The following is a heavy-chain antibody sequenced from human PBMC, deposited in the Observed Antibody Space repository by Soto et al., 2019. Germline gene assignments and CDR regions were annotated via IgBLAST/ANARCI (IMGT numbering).Heavy chain of an antibody. Sequence: SETLSLTCNVSGGSISSGGYYWNWIRQVPGRGLEWIGYISYSASSFYNPSLESRVSVSIDTSGNQFSLKLSSMTAADTAVCFCARAHTYYYDLSGYSKQSFHFDSWGQGTLVTVSS. CDR1: GGSISSGGYY. V-gene: IGHV4-31*03. CDR3: ARAHTYYYDLSGYSKQSFHFDS. CDR2: ISYSASS. D-gene: IGHD3-22*01. J-gene: IGHJ4*02.